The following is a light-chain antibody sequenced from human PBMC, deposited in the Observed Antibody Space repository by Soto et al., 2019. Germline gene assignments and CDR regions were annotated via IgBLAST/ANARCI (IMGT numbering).Light chain of an antibody. CDR1: QSVSSSY. CDR3: HQYGTLYT. J-gene: IGKJ2*01. CDR2: GAS. V-gene: IGKV3-20*01. Sequence: EIGLTQSPGTLSLSPGERATLSCRASQSVSSSYLAWYQQKPGQAPSLLIYGASSRATGIPARFSGSGSGTDFDLTISRLEPEDFAVYYCHQYGTLYTFGQGTKLEIK.